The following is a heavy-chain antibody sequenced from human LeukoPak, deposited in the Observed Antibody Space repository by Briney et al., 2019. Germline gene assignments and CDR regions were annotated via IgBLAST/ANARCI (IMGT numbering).Heavy chain of an antibody. CDR2: IIPIFGIA. Sequence: ASVKVSCKASGGTSSSYAISWVRQAPGQGLEWMGRIIPIFGIANYAQKFQGRVTITADKSTSTAYMELSSLRSEDTAVYYCARLGNSYYFDYWGQGTLVTVSS. CDR1: GGTSSSYA. V-gene: IGHV1-69*04. J-gene: IGHJ4*02. D-gene: IGHD6-6*01. CDR3: ARLGNSYYFDY.